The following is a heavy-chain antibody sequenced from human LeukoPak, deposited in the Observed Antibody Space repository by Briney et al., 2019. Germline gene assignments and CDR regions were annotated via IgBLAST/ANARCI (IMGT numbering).Heavy chain of an antibody. CDR3: ARDPTLLWSGYYTGGVYFDY. CDR2: IWYDGSNK. V-gene: IGHV3-33*01. D-gene: IGHD3-3*01. CDR1: GFTFSNHG. Sequence: GGSLRLSCAASGFTFSNHGMHWARQAPGKGLEWVAVIWYDGSNKYYADSVKGRFTISRDNAKNSLYLQMNSLRAEDTAVYYCARDPTLLWSGYYTGGVYFDYWGQGTLVTVSS. J-gene: IGHJ4*02.